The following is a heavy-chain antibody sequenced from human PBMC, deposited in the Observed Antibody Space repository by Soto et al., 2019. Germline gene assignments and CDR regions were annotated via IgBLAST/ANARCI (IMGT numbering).Heavy chain of an antibody. V-gene: IGHV4-59*01. D-gene: IGHD2-15*01. J-gene: IGHJ4*02. CDR3: AREGPSYFSGVSCYPERSIVY. CDR2: IYYSGST. Sequence: SETLSLTCTVSGGSISSYYWSWIRQPPGKGLEWIGYIYYSGSTNYNPSLKSRVTISVDTSKNQFSLKLSSVTAADTAVYYCAREGPSYFSGVSCYPERSIVYWGPGTLVTLFS. CDR1: GGSISSYY.